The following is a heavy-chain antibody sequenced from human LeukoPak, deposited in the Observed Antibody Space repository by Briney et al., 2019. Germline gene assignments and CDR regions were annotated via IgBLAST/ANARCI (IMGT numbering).Heavy chain of an antibody. CDR3: VRRRTPYDILTGYYFDY. Sequence: GGSLRLSCAASGFTVSSNYVSWVRQAPGKGLEWVSVIYSGGSTYYADSVKGRFTISRDNSKNTLYLQMNSLRAEDTAVYYFVRRRTPYDILTGYYFDYWGQGNLVTVSS. J-gene: IGHJ4*02. V-gene: IGHV3-53*01. D-gene: IGHD3-9*01. CDR1: GFTVSSNY. CDR2: IYSGGST.